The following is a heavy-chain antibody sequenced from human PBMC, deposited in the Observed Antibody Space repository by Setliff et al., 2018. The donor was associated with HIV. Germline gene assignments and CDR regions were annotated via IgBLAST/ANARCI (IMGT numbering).Heavy chain of an antibody. CDR3: ARGRDYTGSWFRPFYLDF. V-gene: IGHV4-34*01. J-gene: IGHJ4*01. CDR1: GGSFSAYH. Sequence: ETLSLTCAVYGGSFSAYHWSWIRQTPGKGLEWLGEINHSGSTAYNLALESRVSMSIDTSKNQFSLKLTSVTAADTAIYYCARGRDYTGSWFRPFYLDFWGHGNLVTVS. D-gene: IGHD3-3*01. CDR2: INHSGST.